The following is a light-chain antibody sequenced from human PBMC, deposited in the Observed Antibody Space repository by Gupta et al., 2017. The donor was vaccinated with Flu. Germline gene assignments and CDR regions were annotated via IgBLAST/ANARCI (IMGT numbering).Light chain of an antibody. V-gene: IGLV2-14*01. Sequence: QSALTQPASVSGSPGQSITISCTGTTSDVGGYNSVSWDQQRPGTAPKLMIYDVSNRPSGISNRFSGSKSGNTASLTISGLQAEDEADYYCSSYTSGSTLVVAFGGGTKLTVL. CDR1: TSDVGGYNS. J-gene: IGLJ2*01. CDR3: SSYTSGSTLVVA. CDR2: DVS.